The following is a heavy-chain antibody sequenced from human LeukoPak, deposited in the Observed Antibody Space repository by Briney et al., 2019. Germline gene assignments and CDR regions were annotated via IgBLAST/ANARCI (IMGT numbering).Heavy chain of an antibody. CDR3: ASPKGRGGAFDI. CDR1: VRLIRSYY. J-gene: IGHJ3*02. CDR2: IYFSGST. Sequence: SDTLSLTRTFSVRLIRSYYWSWMRQPPAKGLEWIGYIYFSGSTNYNPSLKSGVTISVDTSKNQFSLKLSSVTAADTAVYYCASPKGRGGAFDIWGQGTMVTVSS. V-gene: IGHV4-59*08.